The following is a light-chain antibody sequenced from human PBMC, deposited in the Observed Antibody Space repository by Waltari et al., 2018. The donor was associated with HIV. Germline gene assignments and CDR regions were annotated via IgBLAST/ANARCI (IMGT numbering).Light chain of an antibody. Sequence: QSALTQPPSASGSPGQSVTISCTGTSSDAGDDNYVSWYQQSPGKAPKFIIYEVNKRPSGVPDRFSGSKSGNTASLTVSGLQADDEADYYCSSYAGSSTWVFGGGTKLTVL. CDR2: EVN. CDR1: SSDAGDDNY. V-gene: IGLV2-8*01. CDR3: SSYAGSSTWV. J-gene: IGLJ3*02.